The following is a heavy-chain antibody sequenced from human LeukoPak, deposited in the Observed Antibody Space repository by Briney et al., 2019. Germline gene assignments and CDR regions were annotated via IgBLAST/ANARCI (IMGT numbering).Heavy chain of an antibody. CDR2: ISAYDGNK. Sequence: ASVKVSCTASGYTFNTYDITWVRQAPGQGLEWMAWISAYDGNKNYAEEVQGRLTMTTESSTRTAYMELRSLTSDDTAVYYCASMTTVTRSPWSWGPKKIGQEVNCFDPWGQGTLVIVSS. D-gene: IGHD4-17*01. CDR1: GYTFNTYD. J-gene: IGHJ5*02. CDR3: ASMTTVTRSPWSWGPKKIGQEVNCFDP. V-gene: IGHV1-18*01.